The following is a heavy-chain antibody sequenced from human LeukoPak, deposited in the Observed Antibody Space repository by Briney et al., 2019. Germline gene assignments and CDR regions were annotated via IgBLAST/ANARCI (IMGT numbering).Heavy chain of an antibody. CDR1: GYTFTSYG. CDR3: ARADYDILTGYYNYYYYGMDV. Sequence: ASVTVSCKASGYTFTSYGISWVRQAPGQGLEWMGRISAYNGNTNYAQKLQGRVTMTTDTSTSTAYMELRSLRSDDTAVYYCARADYDILTGYYNYYYYGMDVWGQGTTVTVSS. CDR2: ISAYNGNT. D-gene: IGHD3-9*01. J-gene: IGHJ6*02. V-gene: IGHV1-18*01.